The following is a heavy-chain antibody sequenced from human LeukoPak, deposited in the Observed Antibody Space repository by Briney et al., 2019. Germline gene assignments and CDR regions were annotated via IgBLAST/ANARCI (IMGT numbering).Heavy chain of an antibody. Sequence: GGSLRLSCAASGFTFSSYEMNWVRQAPGKGLEWVSYITSSGTTIYYADSVKGRFTIPRDNAKNSLYLQMNSLRAEDTAVYYCARDVRSYYWGQGTLVTVSS. D-gene: IGHD3-10*02. V-gene: IGHV3-48*03. CDR3: ARDVRSYY. J-gene: IGHJ4*02. CDR1: GFTFSSYE. CDR2: ITSSGTTI.